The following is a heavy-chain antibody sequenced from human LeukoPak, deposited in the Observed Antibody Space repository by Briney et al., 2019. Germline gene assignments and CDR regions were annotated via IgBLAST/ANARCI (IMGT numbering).Heavy chain of an antibody. Sequence: SETLSLTCTVSGGSINSRSYYWGWIRQPPGKGLEWIGSIYHGGSTYYNPSLTSRVAILVGTSENQFSLRLSSVTAVDTAVYFCARLGDYDSGSGGYWGQGTLVTVSS. J-gene: IGHJ4*02. CDR3: ARLGDYDSGSGGY. CDR1: GGSINSRSYY. D-gene: IGHD3-10*01. V-gene: IGHV4-39*01. CDR2: IYHGGST.